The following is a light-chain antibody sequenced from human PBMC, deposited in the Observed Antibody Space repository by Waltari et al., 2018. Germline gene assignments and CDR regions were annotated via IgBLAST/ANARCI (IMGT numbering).Light chain of an antibody. Sequence: DIQMTQSPSPLSASLGARVPITCRSSQTITNPINWYQQKPGKAPHLLIYAAPSLQSGVPSRFSGSGYGTAFTLTIANLQPENFATYGCQHSYSTPRTFGQGTRVDFK. CDR1: QTITNP. CDR3: QHSYSTPRT. V-gene: IGKV1-39*01. J-gene: IGKJ1*01. CDR2: AAP.